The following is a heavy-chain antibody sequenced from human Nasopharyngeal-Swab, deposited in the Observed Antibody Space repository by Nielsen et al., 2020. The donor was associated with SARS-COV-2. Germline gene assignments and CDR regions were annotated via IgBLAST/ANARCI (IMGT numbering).Heavy chain of an antibody. CDR3: ARGLYSSSYYYYYGMDV. V-gene: IGHV3-53*01. J-gene: IGHJ6*02. CDR1: GFSFSSNY. D-gene: IGHD6-6*01. CDR2: IYSGGST. Sequence: GESLKISCAASGFSFSSNYMSWVRQAPGKGLEWVSVIYSGGSTYYADSVKGRFTISRDNSKKTLYLQMNSLRAEDTAVYYCARGLYSSSYYYYYGMDVWGQGTTVTVSS.